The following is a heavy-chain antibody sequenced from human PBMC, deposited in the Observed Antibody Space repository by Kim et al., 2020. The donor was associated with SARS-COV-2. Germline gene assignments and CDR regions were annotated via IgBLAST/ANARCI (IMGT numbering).Heavy chain of an antibody. D-gene: IGHD5-12*01. J-gene: IGHJ4*02. CDR1: GGSVSSDYC. CDR3: ARDTSGYTEFDY. Sequence: SETLSLTCAVAGGSVSSDYCWTWIRQPPGKGLEWIGEICPSGAPNYNPSLKSRVTMSVDTSSNEFSLNLRSVTDADTAIYYCARDTSGYTEFDYCGQGTL. V-gene: IGHV4-4*02. CDR2: ICPSGAP.